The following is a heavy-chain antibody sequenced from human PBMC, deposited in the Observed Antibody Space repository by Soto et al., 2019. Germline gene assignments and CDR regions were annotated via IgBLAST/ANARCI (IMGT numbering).Heavy chain of an antibody. D-gene: IGHD6-13*01. V-gene: IGHV3-66*01. J-gene: IGHJ3*02. CDR3: AREVGAAADGAFDI. CDR2: IYSGGST. Sequence: GGSLRLSCAASGFTVSSNYMSWVRQAPGKGLEWVSVIYSGGSTYYADSVKGRFTISRHNSKNTLYLQMNSLRAEDTAVYYCAREVGAAADGAFDIWGQGTMVNVSS. CDR1: GFTVSSNY.